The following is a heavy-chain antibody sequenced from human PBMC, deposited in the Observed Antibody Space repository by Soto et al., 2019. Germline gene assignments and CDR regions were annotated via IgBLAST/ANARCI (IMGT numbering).Heavy chain of an antibody. J-gene: IGHJ4*02. Sequence: GGSLRLSXAASGFTFSSYAMSWVRQAPGKGLEWVSAISGSGGSTYYADSVKGGFTISRDNSKNTLYLQLNSLRAEDTAVYYCAKETDSSGYYYPPCFDYWGQGTLVTVSS. CDR3: AKETDSSGYYYPPCFDY. D-gene: IGHD3-22*01. CDR2: ISGSGGST. CDR1: GFTFSSYA. V-gene: IGHV3-23*01.